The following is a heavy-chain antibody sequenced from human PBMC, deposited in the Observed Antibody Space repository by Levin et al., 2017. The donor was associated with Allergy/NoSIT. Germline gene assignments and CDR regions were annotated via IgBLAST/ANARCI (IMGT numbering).Heavy chain of an antibody. CDR1: GYSFISYW. D-gene: IGHD2-15*01. J-gene: IGHJ6*02. CDR2: VYPADSDA. V-gene: IGHV5-51*01. Sequence: SGGSLRLSCQGSGYSFISYWIAWVRQMPGKGLEWMGSVYPADSDATYNPSFLGQVSLSVDKSLKTAYLQWSRLKPSDTAMYYCAKIDSHSGYGMNVWGQGTTVTVSS. CDR3: AKIDSHSGYGMNV.